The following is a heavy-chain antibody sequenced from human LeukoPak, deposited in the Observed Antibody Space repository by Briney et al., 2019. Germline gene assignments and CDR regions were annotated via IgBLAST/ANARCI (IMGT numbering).Heavy chain of an antibody. CDR1: GGTFSTYA. CDR2: IIPIFGTT. V-gene: IGHV1-69*06. Sequence: GASVKVSCKASGGTFSTYAIGWVRQAPGQGLEWMGGIIPIFGTTNYAQKFQGRVTITADKSTSTAYMELSSLRSEDTAVYHCARDRGIYDIVGTPRYNWFDPWGQGTLVTVSS. D-gene: IGHD1-26*01. J-gene: IGHJ5*02. CDR3: ARDRGIYDIVGTPRYNWFDP.